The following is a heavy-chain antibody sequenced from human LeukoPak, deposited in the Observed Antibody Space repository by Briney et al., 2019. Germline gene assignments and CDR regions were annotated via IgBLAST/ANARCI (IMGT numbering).Heavy chain of an antibody. Sequence: SSVKVSCKASGGTFSSYAISWVRQAPGQGLEWMGRIIPIFGTANYAQEFQGRVTITTDESTSTAYMELSSLRSEDTAAYYCARSARNRKQWLDEYYFDYWGQGTLVTVSP. CDR2: IIPIFGTA. CDR3: ARSARNRKQWLDEYYFDY. J-gene: IGHJ4*02. CDR1: GGTFSSYA. D-gene: IGHD6-19*01. V-gene: IGHV1-69*05.